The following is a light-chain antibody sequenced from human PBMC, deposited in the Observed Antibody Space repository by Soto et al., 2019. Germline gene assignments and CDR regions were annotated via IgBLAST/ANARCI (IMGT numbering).Light chain of an antibody. V-gene: IGLV1-40*01. CDR3: QSYDSSLSAWV. CDR1: TSNIGGGYD. Sequence: QAVVTQPPSLSGAPGQTVTISCTGSTSNIGGGYDVHWYQQLPGTAPKLLVYGNINRPSRIPDRFSGSKSDTSASLAITGLQADDEADYYCQSYDSSLSAWVFGGGTKLTVL. CDR2: GNI. J-gene: IGLJ3*02.